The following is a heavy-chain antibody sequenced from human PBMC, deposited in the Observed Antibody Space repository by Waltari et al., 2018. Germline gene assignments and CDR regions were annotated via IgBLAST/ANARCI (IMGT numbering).Heavy chain of an antibody. CDR2: ISSSSGYK. V-gene: IGHV3-21*04. D-gene: IGHD3-10*01. Sequence: EVQVVESGGGLVKPGGSLRLSCAASGFSFSTYNMNWVRQAPGKGLEWVSSISSSSGYKYYADSVKGRFTISRDNGKNSLYLKMNSLRAEDTAVYYCARTFGAIDYWGQGTLVTVSS. CDR3: ARTFGAIDY. J-gene: IGHJ4*02. CDR1: GFSFSTYN.